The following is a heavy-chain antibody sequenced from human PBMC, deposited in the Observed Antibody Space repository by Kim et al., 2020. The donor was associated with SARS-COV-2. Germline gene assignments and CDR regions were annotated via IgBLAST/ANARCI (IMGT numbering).Heavy chain of an antibody. CDR2: ISSNGGST. CDR3: ARGVGATR. D-gene: IGHD1-26*01. CDR1: GFTFSSYA. V-gene: IGHV3-64*01. Sequence: GGSLRLSCAASGFTFSSYAMHWVRQAPGKGLEYVSAISSNGGSTYYANSVKGRFTISRDNSKNTLYLQMGSLRAEDMAVYYCARGVGATRWGQGTLVTVS. J-gene: IGHJ4*02.